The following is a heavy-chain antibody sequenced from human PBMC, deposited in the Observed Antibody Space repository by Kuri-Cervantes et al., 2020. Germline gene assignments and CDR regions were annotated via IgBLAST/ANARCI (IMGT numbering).Heavy chain of an antibody. CDR2: IIPSLGIA. V-gene: IGHV1-69*02. Sequence: SVKVSCKASGGTFSSYTISWLRQAPGQGLEWMGRIIPSLGIANYAQKFQGRVTITADKSTSTAYMELSSLRSEDTAVYYCARATGYSYGHHLDYWGQGTLVTVSS. J-gene: IGHJ4*02. D-gene: IGHD5-18*01. CDR3: ARATGYSYGHHLDY. CDR1: GGTFSSYT.